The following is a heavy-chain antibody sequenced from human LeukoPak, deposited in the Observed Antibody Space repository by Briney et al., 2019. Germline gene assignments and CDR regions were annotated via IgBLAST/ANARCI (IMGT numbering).Heavy chain of an antibody. D-gene: IGHD2-21*01. CDR2: TQYSGST. J-gene: IGHJ3*01. Sequence: SETLSLTCTVSGGSISSHYWTWIRQPPGKGLEFIGFTQYSGSTTYNPSLRSRATISLDMPKSQFSLRLTSASAADMALYFCARATYSFSFDVWGLGTLVTVSS. CDR1: GGSISSHY. V-gene: IGHV4-59*11. CDR3: ARATYSFSFDV.